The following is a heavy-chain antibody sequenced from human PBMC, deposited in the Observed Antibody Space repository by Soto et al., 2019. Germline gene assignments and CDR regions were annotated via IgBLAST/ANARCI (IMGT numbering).Heavy chain of an antibody. D-gene: IGHD6-6*01. CDR3: ATEYSSSSGFDY. CDR1: GYIFTNYY. Sequence: ASVKVSCKASGYIFTNYYMHWVRQAPGQGLEWMGWINAGNGNTKYSQKFQGRVTITRDTSASTAYMELSSLRSEDTAVYYCATEYSSSSGFDYWGQGTLVTVSS. V-gene: IGHV1-3*01. J-gene: IGHJ4*02. CDR2: INAGNGNT.